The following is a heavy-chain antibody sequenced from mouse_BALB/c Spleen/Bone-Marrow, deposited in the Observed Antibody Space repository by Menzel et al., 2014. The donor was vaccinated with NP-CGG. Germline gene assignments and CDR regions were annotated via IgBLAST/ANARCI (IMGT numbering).Heavy chain of an antibody. CDR2: IRSKSNNYAT. D-gene: IGHD2-10*02. Sequence: ECGGGLVQPKGSLKLSCAASGFTFNTYAMNWVRQAPGKGLEWVARIRSKSNNYATYHDDSVKDRFTISRDDSQSMLYLQMNNLKTDDTAMYYCVRHGYGNYGAMDYWGQGTSVTVSS. J-gene: IGHJ4*01. V-gene: IGHV10-1*02. CDR3: VRHGYGNYGAMDY. CDR1: GFTFNTYA.